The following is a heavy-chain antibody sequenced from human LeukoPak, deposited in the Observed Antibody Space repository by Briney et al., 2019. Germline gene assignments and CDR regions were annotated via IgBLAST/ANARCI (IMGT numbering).Heavy chain of an antibody. D-gene: IGHD3-16*01. CDR1: GFTFSSYA. CDR3: AKGVVLGDYYHMDV. CDR2: ITRSGGST. Sequence: GGSLRLPCAASGFTFSSYAKSWVRQAPGKGLEWVSSITRSGGSTYYADSVKGRFTISRDNSKNTLYLQLNSLRADDTAVYYCAKGVVLGDYYHMDVWGKGTTATVSS. J-gene: IGHJ6*03. V-gene: IGHV3-23*01.